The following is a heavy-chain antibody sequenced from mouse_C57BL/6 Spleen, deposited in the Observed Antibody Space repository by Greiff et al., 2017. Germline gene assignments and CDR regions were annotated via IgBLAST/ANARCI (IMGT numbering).Heavy chain of an antibody. CDR2: IYPGDGDT. J-gene: IGHJ2*01. Sequence: QVQLQQSGPELVKPGASVKISCKASGYAFSSSWMNWVKQRPGKGLEWIGRIYPGDGDTNYNGKFKGKATLTADKSSSTAYMQLSSLTSEDSAVCFCARERITTGFDYWGQGTTLTVSS. CDR3: ARERITTGFDY. CDR1: GYAFSSSW. D-gene: IGHD1-1*01. V-gene: IGHV1-82*01.